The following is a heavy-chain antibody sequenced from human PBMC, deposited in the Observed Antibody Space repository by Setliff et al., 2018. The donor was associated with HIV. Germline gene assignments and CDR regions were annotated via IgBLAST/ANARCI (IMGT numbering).Heavy chain of an antibody. CDR1: GGSISSYY. J-gene: IGHJ4*02. Sequence: SETLSLTCTVSGGSISSYYWNWIRQPPGKGLEWIGYIYYSGVTNYNPSPKSRVTISLDTSKNQFSLKLTSVNRLRVEDAAMYYCVKSGSGWHGVDYWGQGTLVTVSS. CDR3: VKSGSGWHGVDY. CDR2: IYYSGVT. D-gene: IGHD6-19*01. V-gene: IGHV4-59*12.